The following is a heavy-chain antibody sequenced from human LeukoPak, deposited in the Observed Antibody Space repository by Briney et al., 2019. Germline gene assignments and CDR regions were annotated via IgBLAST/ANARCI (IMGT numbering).Heavy chain of an antibody. CDR3: AKGGLPGDY. Sequence: GGSLRLSCAASGFTFSRYAMSWVRQAPGKGLEWVSGISDSGSYTNYADSVKGRFTISRDNSKNTLYLQMNSLRAEDTAVYYCAKGGLPGDYWGQGTLVTVSS. V-gene: IGHV3-23*01. CDR1: GFTFSRYA. J-gene: IGHJ4*02. D-gene: IGHD3-16*01. CDR2: ISDSGSYT.